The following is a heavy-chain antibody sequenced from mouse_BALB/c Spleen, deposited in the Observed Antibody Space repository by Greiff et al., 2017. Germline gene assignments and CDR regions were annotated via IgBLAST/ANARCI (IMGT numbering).Heavy chain of an antibody. J-gene: IGHJ4*01. V-gene: IGHV14-3*02. CDR1: GFNIKDTY. Sequence: VHVKQSGAELVKPGASVKLSCTASGFNIKDTYMHWVKQRPEQGLEWIGRIDPANGNTKYDPKFQGKATITADTSSNTAYLQLSSLTSEDTAVYYCANDGYDYAMDYWGQGTSVTVSS. CDR2: IDPANGNT. D-gene: IGHD2-3*01. CDR3: ANDGYDYAMDY.